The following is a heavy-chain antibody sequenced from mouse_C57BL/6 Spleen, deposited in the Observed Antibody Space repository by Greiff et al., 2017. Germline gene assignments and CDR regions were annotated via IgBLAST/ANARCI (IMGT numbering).Heavy chain of an antibody. V-gene: IGHV1-80*01. Sequence: QVQLQQSGAELVKPGASVKISCKASGYAFSSYWMNWVKPRPGKGLEGIGQIYPGDGDTNYNGKFKGKATLTADKSSSTAYMQLSSLTSDDSSVYFCARYPITTVEGYFDYWGQGTTLTVSS. CDR1: GYAFSSYW. D-gene: IGHD1-1*01. CDR3: ARYPITTVEGYFDY. CDR2: IYPGDGDT. J-gene: IGHJ2*01.